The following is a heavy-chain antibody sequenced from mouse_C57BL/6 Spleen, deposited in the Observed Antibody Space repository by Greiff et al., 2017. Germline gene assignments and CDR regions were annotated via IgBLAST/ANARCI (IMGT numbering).Heavy chain of an antibody. CDR1: GYTFTSYW. D-gene: IGHD1-1*01. CDR2: IHPNSGST. V-gene: IGHV1-64*01. J-gene: IGHJ4*01. Sequence: VQLQQPGAELVKPGASVKLSCKASGYTFTSYWMHWVKQRPGQGLEWIGMIHPNSGSTNYNEKFKSKATLTVDKSSSTAYMQLSSLTSEDSAVYYCARRQETHYGSSLYAMDDWGQGTSVTVSS. CDR3: ARRQETHYGSSLYAMDD.